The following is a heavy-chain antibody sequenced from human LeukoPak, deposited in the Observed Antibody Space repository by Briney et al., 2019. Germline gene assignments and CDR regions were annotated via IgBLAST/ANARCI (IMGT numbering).Heavy chain of an antibody. CDR3: ARLQPAGTESYFYYGMDV. V-gene: IGHV3-21*04. D-gene: IGHD6-13*01. J-gene: IGHJ6*02. Sequence: GMSLRLSCAASGFTFNSYAMNWVRQAPGKGLEWVSSISSSSSYIYYADSMKGRFTISRDNAKNSLYLQMNSLRAEDTAVYYCARLQPAGTESYFYYGMDVWGQGTTVTVSS. CDR2: ISSSSSYI. CDR1: GFTFNSYA.